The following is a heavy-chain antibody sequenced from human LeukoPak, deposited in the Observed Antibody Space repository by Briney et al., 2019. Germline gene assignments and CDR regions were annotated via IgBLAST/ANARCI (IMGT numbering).Heavy chain of an antibody. CDR2: ISGSGGST. CDR3: AKAGIVGATHEDLFDY. D-gene: IGHD1-26*01. J-gene: IGHJ4*02. CDR1: GFTFSSYA. V-gene: IGHV3-23*01. Sequence: GGSLRLSCAASGFTFSSYAMSWVRQAPGKGLEWVSAISGSGGSTYYADSVKGRFTISRDNSKNTLYLQMNSLRAEDTAVYYRAKAGIVGATHEDLFDYWGQGTLVTVSS.